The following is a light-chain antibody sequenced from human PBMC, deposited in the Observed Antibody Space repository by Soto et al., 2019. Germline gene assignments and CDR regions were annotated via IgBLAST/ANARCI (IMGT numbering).Light chain of an antibody. Sequence: EIVMTQSPGTLSLSPGETDTLSCRASHSINSNYLAWYQQKPGQAPRLLIYGISTRAADIPARFSGSGSGTDFTLTISSLQSEDFAFYYCQQHSQWPITFGQGTRLEIK. CDR1: HSINSN. CDR3: QQHSQWPIT. J-gene: IGKJ5*01. V-gene: IGKV3-15*01. CDR2: GIS.